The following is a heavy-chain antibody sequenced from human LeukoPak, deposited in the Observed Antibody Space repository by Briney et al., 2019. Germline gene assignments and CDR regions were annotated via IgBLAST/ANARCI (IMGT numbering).Heavy chain of an antibody. V-gene: IGHV1-2*02. CDR1: GYTFTGYY. CDR2: INPNSGGT. J-gene: IGHJ4*02. Sequence: GASVKVSCKASGYTFTGYYMHWVRQAPGQGLEWMGWINPNSGGTNYAQNLQGRVTMTTDTSTSTAYMELRSLRSDDTAVYYCARDRWVPGGRSGSVDYWGQGTLVTVYS. D-gene: IGHD3-3*01. CDR3: ARDRWVPGGRSGSVDY.